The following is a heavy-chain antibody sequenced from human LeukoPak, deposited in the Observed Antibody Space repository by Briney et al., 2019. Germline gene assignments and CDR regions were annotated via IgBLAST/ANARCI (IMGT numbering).Heavy chain of an antibody. CDR1: GYTFTSCG. CDR3: ARGLYGSGSYPSDY. D-gene: IGHD3-10*01. V-gene: IGHV1-69*04. CDR2: IIPILGIA. Sequence: GASVKVSCKASGYTFTSCGISWVRQAPGQGLEWMGRIIPILGIANYAQKFQGRVTITADKSTSTAYMELSSLRSEDTAVYYCARGLYGSGSYPSDYWGQGTLVTVSS. J-gene: IGHJ4*02.